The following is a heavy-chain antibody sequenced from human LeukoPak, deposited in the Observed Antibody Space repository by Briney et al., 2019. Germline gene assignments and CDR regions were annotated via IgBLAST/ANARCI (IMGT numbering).Heavy chain of an antibody. J-gene: IGHJ4*02. CDR2: IYYSGST. Sequence: SETLSLTCTVSGGSISGYYWSWIRQPPGKGPEWIGYIYYSGSTNYNPSLKSRVTISVDTSKNQFSLKMNSVTAADTAVYYCARLANSGWSHCDYWGQGTLVTVSS. CDR3: ARLANSGWSHCDY. V-gene: IGHV4-59*08. CDR1: GGSISGYY. D-gene: IGHD6-19*01.